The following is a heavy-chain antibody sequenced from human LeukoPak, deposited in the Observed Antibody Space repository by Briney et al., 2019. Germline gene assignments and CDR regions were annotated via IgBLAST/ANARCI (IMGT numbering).Heavy chain of an antibody. CDR3: AKDSGYYDFWSGYNGGEH. D-gene: IGHD3-3*01. J-gene: IGHJ4*02. Sequence: GGSLRLSCAAPGFAFTSNAMAWGRQAPGKALEGFSAISGRSGITYYADSAKGRFTISRANSKTTLYLQIHTLRAPDPPGDYFAKDSGYYDFWSGYNGGEHWGQGTLVTVSS. CDR1: GFAFTSNA. CDR2: ISGRSGIT. V-gene: IGHV3-23*01.